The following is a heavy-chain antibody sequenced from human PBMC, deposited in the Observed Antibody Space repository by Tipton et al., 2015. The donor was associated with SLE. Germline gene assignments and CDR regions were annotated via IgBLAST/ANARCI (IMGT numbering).Heavy chain of an antibody. CDR2: IIPIFGTT. CDR1: GGTFSSYA. Sequence: QSGAEVKKPGSSVKVSCKASGGTFSSYAISWVRQAPGQGLEWMGGIIPIFGTTNYNPSLKSRLTISIDTSKNQFSLKLNSVTAADTAVYFCARPYCSGGSCVGGWFDPWGQGTLVTVSS. V-gene: IGHV1-69*05. J-gene: IGHJ5*02. D-gene: IGHD2-15*01. CDR3: ARPYCSGGSCVGGWFDP.